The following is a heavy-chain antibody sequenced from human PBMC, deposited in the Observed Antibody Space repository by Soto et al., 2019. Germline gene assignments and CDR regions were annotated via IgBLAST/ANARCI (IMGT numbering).Heavy chain of an antibody. J-gene: IGHJ5*02. D-gene: IGHD3-10*01. CDR3: ARGKVLLWFGEFNWFDP. V-gene: IGHV4-34*01. CDR1: GGSFSGYY. Sequence: ETLSLTCAVYGGSFSGYYWSWIRQPPGKGLEWIGEINHSGSTNYNPSLKSRVTISVDTSKNQFSLKLSSVTAADTAVYYCARGKVLLWFGEFNWFDPWGQGTLVTVSS. CDR2: INHSGST.